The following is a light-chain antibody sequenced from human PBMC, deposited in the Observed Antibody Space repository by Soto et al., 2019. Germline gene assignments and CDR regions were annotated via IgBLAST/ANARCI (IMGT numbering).Light chain of an antibody. Sequence: QAVVTQEPSVTVSPGGTVTLTCDSSTGPVTSSRYPYWFQQKPGQAPRTLIYDTSLKYSWTPARFSGSLLRGKAALTLSGARPEDEADYYCLLSYSGGRVFGGGTKVTVL. V-gene: IGLV7-46*01. CDR3: LLSYSGGRV. CDR2: DTS. CDR1: TGPVTSSRY. J-gene: IGLJ3*02.